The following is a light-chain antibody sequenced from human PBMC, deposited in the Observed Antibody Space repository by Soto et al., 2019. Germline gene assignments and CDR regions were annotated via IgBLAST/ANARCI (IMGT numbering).Light chain of an antibody. Sequence: DIQVTQSPSSLSASVGDRVTITCQASQDISDFLNWYQHKPGKAPNLLIYDASNLKSGVPSRFSGSGSGTDFTFTISNLQPEDIATYYCQQSDDLLLFGGGTKVEIK. J-gene: IGKJ4*01. V-gene: IGKV1-33*01. CDR1: QDISDF. CDR2: DAS. CDR3: QQSDDLLL.